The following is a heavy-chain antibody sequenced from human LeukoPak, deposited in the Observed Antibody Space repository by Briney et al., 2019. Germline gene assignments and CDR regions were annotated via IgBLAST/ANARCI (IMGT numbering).Heavy chain of an antibody. CDR1: GFTFPNAW. Sequence: GGSLRLSCAASGFTFPNAWMNWVRQAPGKGLEWVGRIKTKTDGGTSDYAAPVKGGFTISRDDSKDTLYLQMNSLKTEDTAVYYCTTHGDYGGKSGFDYWGQGTLVTVSA. CDR2: IKTKTDGGTS. J-gene: IGHJ4*02. V-gene: IGHV3-15*07. CDR3: TTHGDYGGKSGFDY. D-gene: IGHD4-23*01.